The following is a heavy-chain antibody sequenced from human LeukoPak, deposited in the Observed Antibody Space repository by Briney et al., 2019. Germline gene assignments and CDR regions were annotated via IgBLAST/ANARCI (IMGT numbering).Heavy chain of an antibody. D-gene: IGHD2-21*01. CDR3: AKNSYWETDY. CDR2: ISDSGDTT. CDR1: GFSFSSYA. J-gene: IGHJ4*02. V-gene: IGHV3-23*01. Sequence: GGSLRLSCAASGFSFSSYAMSWVRQAPGKGLEWVSGISDSGDTTWDADSVKGRFTISRDNYKNTVYLQMNSLRAEDTAVYYCAKNSYWETDYWGQGTLVTVSS.